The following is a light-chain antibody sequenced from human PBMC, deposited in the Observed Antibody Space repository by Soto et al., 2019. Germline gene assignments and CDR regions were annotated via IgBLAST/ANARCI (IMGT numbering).Light chain of an antibody. Sequence: QSVLTQPPSASGTPGQRVTISCSGSSPNIGSNTVNWYHHLPGTAPKILIYNNDQRPSGVPDRFSGSKSGTSASLAISGLQSEDEADYYCAAWDDSLNGPVFGGGTKLTVL. CDR1: SPNIGSNT. V-gene: IGLV1-44*01. J-gene: IGLJ3*02. CDR2: NND. CDR3: AAWDDSLNGPV.